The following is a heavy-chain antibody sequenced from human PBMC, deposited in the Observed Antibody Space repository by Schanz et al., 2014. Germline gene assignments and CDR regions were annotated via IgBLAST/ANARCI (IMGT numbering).Heavy chain of an antibody. CDR2: LSGSGGST. J-gene: IGHJ4*02. V-gene: IGHV3-23*01. Sequence: EVQLLESGGGLVQPGGSLRLSCAASGFTFSSYAMSLVRQAPGKGLEWVSALSGSGGSTYYADSVKGRFTISRDNSKNTLYLQMNSLRTEDTAVYYCASPSGYSDYGTYFDFWGQGTLVTVSS. D-gene: IGHD5-12*01. CDR1: GFTFSSYA. CDR3: ASPSGYSDYGTYFDF.